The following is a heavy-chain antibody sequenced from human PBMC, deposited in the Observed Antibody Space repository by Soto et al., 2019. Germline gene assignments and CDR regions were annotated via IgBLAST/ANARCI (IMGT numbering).Heavy chain of an antibody. CDR3: SRGIWEMATIRPENY. Sequence: GGSLRLSCTGSGFTFGDYAMSWFRQAPGKGLKWVGFIRSRPYGVTTEYAASVKGRFTISRDDSKSIAYLQMNSLTTEDTAVYYCSRGIWEMATIRPENYWGQGTLVTVSS. V-gene: IGHV3-49*03. CDR2: IRSRPYGVTT. CDR1: GFTFGDYA. D-gene: IGHD5-12*01. J-gene: IGHJ4*02.